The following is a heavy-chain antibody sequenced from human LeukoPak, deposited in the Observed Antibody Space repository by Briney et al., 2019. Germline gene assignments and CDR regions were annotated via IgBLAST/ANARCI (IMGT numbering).Heavy chain of an antibody. CDR2: INHSGGT. Sequence: PSEALSLTCAVYGGSFSGYSWNWIRQPPVKGLEWIGEINHSGGTNYNPSLKSRVTISVDTSKKQFSLKLSSVAAADTAVYYCARGVDYYGVWGQGTLVTVSS. D-gene: IGHD3-10*01. CDR1: GGSFSGYS. J-gene: IGHJ4*02. CDR3: ARGVDYYGV. V-gene: IGHV4-34*01.